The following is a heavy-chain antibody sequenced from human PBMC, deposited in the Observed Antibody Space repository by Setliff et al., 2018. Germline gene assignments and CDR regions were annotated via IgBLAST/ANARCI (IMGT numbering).Heavy chain of an antibody. Sequence: SETLSLTCTVSGGSISSGYYWSWIRQHPGKGLEWIGYIYYSGSTYYNPSLKSRVTISVDTSKNQFSLKLSSVTAADTAVYYCARAKGYCSSTSCRIYYFDYWGQGTLVTVSS. CDR3: ARAKGYCSSTSCRIYYFDY. CDR2: IYYSGST. D-gene: IGHD2-2*01. V-gene: IGHV4-31*03. CDR1: GGSISSGYY. J-gene: IGHJ4*02.